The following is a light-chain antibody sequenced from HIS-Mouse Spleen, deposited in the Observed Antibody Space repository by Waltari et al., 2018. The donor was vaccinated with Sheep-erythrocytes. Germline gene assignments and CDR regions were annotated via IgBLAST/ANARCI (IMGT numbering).Light chain of an antibody. Sequence: IQFTQSPSSLSSSVGDRVPITFRASQGISSSLAWYQQKPGKAPKPLIYDAASLESGVPSRFSGSGSGTDFTLTISSLQPEDFATYYCQQFNNYPRTFGQGTKVEIK. CDR2: DAA. V-gene: IGKV1D-13*01. J-gene: IGKJ1*01. CDR1: QGISSS. CDR3: QQFNNYPRT.